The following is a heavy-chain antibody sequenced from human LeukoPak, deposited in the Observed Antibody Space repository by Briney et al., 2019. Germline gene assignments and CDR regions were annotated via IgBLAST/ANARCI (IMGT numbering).Heavy chain of an antibody. D-gene: IGHD6-19*01. CDR1: GYRFTSYW. CDR2: IYPGDSDT. J-gene: IGHJ6*02. CDR3: ARGGIAVASNYYYYGMDV. Sequence: GESLKISCKGSGYRFTSYWIGWVRQMPGKGLEWMGIIYPGDSDTRYSPSFQGQVTISADKSISTAYLQWSSLKASDTAMYYCARGGIAVASNYYYYGMDVWGQGTTVTVSS. V-gene: IGHV5-51*01.